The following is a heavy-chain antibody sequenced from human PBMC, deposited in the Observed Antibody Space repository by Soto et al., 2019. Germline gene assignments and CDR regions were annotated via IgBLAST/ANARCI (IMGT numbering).Heavy chain of an antibody. Sequence: EVQLLESGGGLVQPGGSLRLSCTASGFTFSSYAMSWVRQAPGKGLEWVSAISGSGGSTYYADSVKGRFTISRDNSKNTLYLPMNSLRAEDTAVYYCAKGHKGGAVAGTFDYWGQGTLVTVSS. CDR1: GFTFSSYA. J-gene: IGHJ4*02. V-gene: IGHV3-23*01. CDR3: AKGHKGGAVAGTFDY. CDR2: ISGSGGST. D-gene: IGHD6-19*01.